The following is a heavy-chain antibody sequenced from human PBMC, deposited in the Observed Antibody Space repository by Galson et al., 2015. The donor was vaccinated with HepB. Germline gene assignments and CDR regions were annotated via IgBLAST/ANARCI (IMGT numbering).Heavy chain of an antibody. CDR1: GFNFSHYA. J-gene: IGHJ6*02. CDR2: IWYDGSNI. CDR3: AKAGSPYDYSYGMDV. Sequence: SLRLSCAASGFNFSHYAMHWVRQAPGKGLEWVTLIWYDGSNIFYGDSVKDRFTMSRDNSKSTLYLQMNSLRAEDAAVYYCAKAGSPYDYSYGMDVWGQGTTVTVSS. D-gene: IGHD3-16*01. V-gene: IGHV3-30*02.